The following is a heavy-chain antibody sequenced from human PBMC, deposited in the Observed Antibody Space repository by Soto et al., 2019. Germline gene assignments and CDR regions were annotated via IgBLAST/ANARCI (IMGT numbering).Heavy chain of an antibody. J-gene: IGHJ5*02. Sequence: ASVKVSCKASGYTFTSYDINWVRQATGQGLEWMGWMNPNSGNTGYAQKFQGRVTMTRNTSISTAYMELSSLRSEDTAVYYCARFYGSGVAYWFDPWGQGTLVTVSS. CDR1: GYTFTSYD. D-gene: IGHD3-10*01. CDR2: MNPNSGNT. CDR3: ARFYGSGVAYWFDP. V-gene: IGHV1-8*01.